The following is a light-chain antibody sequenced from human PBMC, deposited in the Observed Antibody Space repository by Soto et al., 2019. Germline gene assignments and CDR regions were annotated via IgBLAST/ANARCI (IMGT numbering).Light chain of an antibody. CDR2: EDN. Sequence: NFMLTQPHSVSESPGKTVTISCTRSSGSIGSSYVQWYQQRPGSSPTTVIFEDNQRPTGVPVRFSGSIDSSSNSASLVISGLSTEDEADYYCQSYDTSNPLVFGGGTKLTVL. V-gene: IGLV6-57*01. CDR1: SGSIGSSY. J-gene: IGLJ3*02. CDR3: QSYDTSNPLV.